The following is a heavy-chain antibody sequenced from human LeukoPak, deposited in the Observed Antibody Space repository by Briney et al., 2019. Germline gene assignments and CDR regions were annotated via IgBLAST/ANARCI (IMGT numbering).Heavy chain of an antibody. CDR1: GGSISSSSYY. V-gene: IGHV4-39*07. CDR2: INHSGST. CDR3: ARGRRYSSGQDY. D-gene: IGHD6-19*01. Sequence: SETLSLTCTVSGGSISSSSYYWSWIRQPPGKGLEWIGEINHSGSTNYNPSLKSRVTISVDTSKNQFSLKLSSVTAADTAVYYCARGRRYSSGQDYWGQGTLVTVSS. J-gene: IGHJ4*02.